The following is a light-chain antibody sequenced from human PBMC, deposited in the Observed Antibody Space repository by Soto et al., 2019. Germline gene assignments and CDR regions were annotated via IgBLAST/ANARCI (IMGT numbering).Light chain of an antibody. Sequence: DIHIRQSPSTLSSAVGDRVTITFRASQGISNYLAWYQQKPGKVPKLLIYAASALQSGVPSRFSGSGSGTDFTLTISSLQPEDFATYYCQQSYSTTITFGQGTRLEIK. CDR2: AAS. CDR1: QGISNY. J-gene: IGKJ5*01. V-gene: IGKV1-27*01. CDR3: QQSYSTTIT.